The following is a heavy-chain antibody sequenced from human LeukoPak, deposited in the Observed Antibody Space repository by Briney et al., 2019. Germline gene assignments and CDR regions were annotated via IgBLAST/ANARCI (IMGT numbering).Heavy chain of an antibody. CDR3: ARAYFYYYYGMDV. Sequence: PSETLSLTCAVYGVSFSGYYWSWIRHPPGKGLEWIGEINHSGSTNYNPSLKSRVTISVDTSKNQFSLKLSSVTAADTAVYYCARAYFYYYYGMDVWGQGTTVTVSS. CDR1: GVSFSGYY. V-gene: IGHV4-34*01. J-gene: IGHJ6*02. CDR2: INHSGST.